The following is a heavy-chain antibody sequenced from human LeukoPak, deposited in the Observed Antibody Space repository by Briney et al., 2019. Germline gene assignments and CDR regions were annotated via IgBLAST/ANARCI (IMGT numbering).Heavy chain of an antibody. Sequence: SETLSLTCTVSRGSISGSIRSYYWSWLRQPPGKGLEWIGYISSSASVNDNPSLRSRVTISVDTSKNQYFLSLSSVSAADTAVYYCARIPLGYSGAYYFDYWGQGTLVTVSP. J-gene: IGHJ4*02. D-gene: IGHD5-12*01. CDR3: ARIPLGYSGAYYFDY. CDR1: RGSISGSIRSYY. V-gene: IGHV4-4*09. CDR2: ISSSASV.